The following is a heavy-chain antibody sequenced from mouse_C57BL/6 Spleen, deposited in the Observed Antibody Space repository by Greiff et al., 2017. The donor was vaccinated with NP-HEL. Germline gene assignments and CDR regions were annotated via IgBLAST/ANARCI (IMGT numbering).Heavy chain of an antibody. Sequence: EVKLVESGEGLVKPGGSLKLSCAASGFTFSSYAMSWVRQTPEKRLEWVAYISSGGDYIYYADTVKGRFTISRDNARNTLYLQMSSLKSEDTAMYYCTRDRGYSNYVGYFDYWGQGTTLTVSS. CDR1: GFTFSSYA. CDR2: ISSGGDYI. J-gene: IGHJ2*01. CDR3: TRDRGYSNYVGYFDY. V-gene: IGHV5-9-1*02. D-gene: IGHD2-5*01.